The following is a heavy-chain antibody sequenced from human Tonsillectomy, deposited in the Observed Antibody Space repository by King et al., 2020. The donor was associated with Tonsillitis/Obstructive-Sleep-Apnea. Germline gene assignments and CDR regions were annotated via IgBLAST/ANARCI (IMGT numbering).Heavy chain of an antibody. CDR1: GFTFSSYA. CDR2: ISGSGGST. D-gene: IGHD5-18*01. J-gene: IGHJ3*02. Sequence: EVQLVESGGGLVQPGGSLRLACAASGFTFSSYAMSWVRQAPGKGLEWVSAISGSGGSTYYAESVKGRITISRDNSKNTLYLQMNTLRAEDTAVYYCATGRDTGLVIDAFDNWGQGTMVTVSS. CDR3: ATGRDTGLVIDAFDN. V-gene: IGHV3-23*04.